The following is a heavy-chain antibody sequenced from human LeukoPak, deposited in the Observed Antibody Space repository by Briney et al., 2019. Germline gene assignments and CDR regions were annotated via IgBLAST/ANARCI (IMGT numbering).Heavy chain of an antibody. CDR3: ARDEGSTYNQLDY. V-gene: IGHV1-2*02. J-gene: IGHJ4*02. CDR1: GYTFDNFY. D-gene: IGHD1-14*01. CDR2: INGNDGST. Sequence: ASVKVSCKASGYTFDNFYIHWVRQAPGQRPECMGWINGNDGSTKYAQRFQGRVIMTRVTAISTVYMDLSGLRPDDTAIYYCARDEGSTYNQLDYWGQGTLVTVSS.